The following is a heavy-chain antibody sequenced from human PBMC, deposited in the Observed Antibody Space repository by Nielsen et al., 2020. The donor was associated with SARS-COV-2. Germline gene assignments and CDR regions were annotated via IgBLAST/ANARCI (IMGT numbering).Heavy chain of an antibody. D-gene: IGHD4-17*01. J-gene: IGHJ2*01. CDR2: ISWNSGSI. Sequence: GGSLGLSCAASGFTFDDYAMHWVRQAPGKGLEWVSGISWNSGSIGYADSVKGRFTISRDNAKNSLYLQMNSLRAEDTALYYCAKEGNYGDYSWYFDLWGRGTLVTVSS. V-gene: IGHV3-9*01. CDR1: GFTFDDYA. CDR3: AKEGNYGDYSWYFDL.